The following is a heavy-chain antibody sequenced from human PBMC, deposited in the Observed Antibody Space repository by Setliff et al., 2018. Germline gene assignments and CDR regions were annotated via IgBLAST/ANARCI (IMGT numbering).Heavy chain of an antibody. CDR3: ARLGYDSSGYYYTLNAFDI. J-gene: IGHJ3*02. D-gene: IGHD3-22*01. CDR2: IYPGDSDT. V-gene: IGHV5-51*01. CDR1: GYSFTSYW. Sequence: HGESLKISCKGSGYSFTSYWIGWVRQMPGKGLEWMGIIYPGDSDTRYSPSFQGQVTISADKSISTAYLQWSSLKASDTAMYYCARLGYDSSGYYYTLNAFDIWGQGTMVTVSS.